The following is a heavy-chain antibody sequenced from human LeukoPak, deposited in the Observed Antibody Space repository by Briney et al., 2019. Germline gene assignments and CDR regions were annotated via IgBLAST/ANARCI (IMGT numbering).Heavy chain of an antibody. D-gene: IGHD3-22*01. Sequence: PGGSLRLSCAASGFTFSSYAMRWVRQAPGKGLEWVAVISYDGSNKYYADSVKGRFTISRDNSKNTLYLQMNSLRAEDTAVYYCARDFRGYHLDAFDIWGQGTMVTVSS. CDR1: GFTFSSYA. J-gene: IGHJ3*02. CDR3: ARDFRGYHLDAFDI. V-gene: IGHV3-30-3*01. CDR2: ISYDGSNK.